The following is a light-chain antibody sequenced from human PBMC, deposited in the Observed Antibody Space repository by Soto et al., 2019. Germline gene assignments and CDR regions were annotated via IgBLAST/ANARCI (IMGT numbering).Light chain of an antibody. Sequence: DIQMTQSPSTLSGSVGDGVTITCRASQTISSWLAWYQQKPGKAPKLLIYNASTLKSGVPSRFSGSGSGTEFTLTISSLQPDDFATYYCQHYNSYSEAFGQGTKVDI. CDR3: QHYNSYSEA. CDR1: QTISSW. V-gene: IGKV1-5*03. J-gene: IGKJ1*01. CDR2: NAS.